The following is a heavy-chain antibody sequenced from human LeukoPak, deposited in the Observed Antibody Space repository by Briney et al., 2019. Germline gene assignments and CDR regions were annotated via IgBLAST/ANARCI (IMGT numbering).Heavy chain of an antibody. V-gene: IGHV3-48*03. J-gene: IGHJ4*02. D-gene: IGHD6-19*01. CDR2: ISSSGSTI. Sequence: QPGGTLRLSCAASGFTFSSYEMNWVRQAPGKGLEWVSYISSSGSTIYYADSVKGRFTISRDNAKNSLYLQMNSLRAEDTAVYYCASVGYSSGWYRVDYWGQGTLVTVSS. CDR1: GFTFSSYE. CDR3: ASVGYSSGWYRVDY.